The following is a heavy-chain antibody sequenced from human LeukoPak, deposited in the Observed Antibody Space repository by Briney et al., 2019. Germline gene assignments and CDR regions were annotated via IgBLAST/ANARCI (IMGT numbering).Heavy chain of an antibody. CDR1: GFTFDDYA. CDR2: ISWNSGSI. Sequence: GRSLRLSCAASGFTFDDYAMHWVRQAPGKGLEWVSGISWNSGSIGYADSVKGRFTISRDNAKNSLYLQMNSLRAEDTALYYCAKAELGIDAFDIWGQVTMVTVSS. V-gene: IGHV3-9*01. CDR3: AKAELGIDAFDI. D-gene: IGHD7-27*01. J-gene: IGHJ3*02.